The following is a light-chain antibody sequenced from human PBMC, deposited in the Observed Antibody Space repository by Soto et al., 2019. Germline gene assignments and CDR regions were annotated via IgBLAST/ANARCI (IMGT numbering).Light chain of an antibody. CDR3: QQYGSSPPT. V-gene: IGKV3-20*01. J-gene: IGKJ2*01. Sequence: EIVSTQSPGTLSLSPGERATLSCRASQSVTSNYLAWYQQKPDQAPRLLIYGASSRATGIPDRFSGSASGIYVTLTIIRLEPEDSAVYSCQQYGSSPPTFGQGTKLEIK. CDR2: GAS. CDR1: QSVTSNY.